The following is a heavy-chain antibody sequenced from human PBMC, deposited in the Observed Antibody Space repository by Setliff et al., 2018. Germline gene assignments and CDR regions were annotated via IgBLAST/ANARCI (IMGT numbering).Heavy chain of an antibody. Sequence: PGESLKISCKGSGYRFTNYWIGWVRQMPGKGLEWIGIIYPGNSNTRYSPPFQGQVTISADKAINTAYLQWNSLQASDTAMYYCARQGCSSTSCHSIDYWGQGTLVTVSS. CDR1: GYRFTNYW. CDR2: IYPGNSNT. J-gene: IGHJ4*02. D-gene: IGHD2-2*01. V-gene: IGHV5-51*01. CDR3: ARQGCSSTSCHSIDY.